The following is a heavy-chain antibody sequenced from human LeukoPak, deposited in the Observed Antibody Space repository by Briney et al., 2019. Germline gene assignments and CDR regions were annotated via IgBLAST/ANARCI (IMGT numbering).Heavy chain of an antibody. CDR2: IKQDGSEK. CDR1: GFTFSSYW. Sequence: GGSLRLSCAASGFTFSSYWMSWVRQAPGKGLEWVANIKQDGSEKYYVDSVKGRFTISRDNAKNSLYLQMNSLRAEDTAVYYCARGAYGSGSYFYHYYYMDVWGKGTTVTVSS. V-gene: IGHV3-7*01. CDR3: ARGAYGSGSYFYHYYYMDV. D-gene: IGHD3-10*01. J-gene: IGHJ6*03.